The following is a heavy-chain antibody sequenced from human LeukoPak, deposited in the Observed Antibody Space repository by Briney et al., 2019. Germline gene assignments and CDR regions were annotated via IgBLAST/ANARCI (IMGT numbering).Heavy chain of an antibody. CDR3: ARGSRFLERLFEY. J-gene: IGHJ4*02. Sequence: GGSLRLSCAASGFTFDDYAMHWVRQAPGKGLEWVSGISWNSGSIGYAESVKGRFTISRDNAENSLYLQMNSLRAEDMALYYCARGSRFLERLFEYWGQGTVVTVSS. CDR1: GFTFDDYA. CDR2: ISWNSGSI. D-gene: IGHD3-3*01. V-gene: IGHV3-9*03.